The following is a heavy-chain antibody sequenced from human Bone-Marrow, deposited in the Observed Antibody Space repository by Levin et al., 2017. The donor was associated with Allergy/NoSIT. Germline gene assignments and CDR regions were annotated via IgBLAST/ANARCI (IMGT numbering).Heavy chain of an antibody. V-gene: IGHV3-11*01. CDR2: ISSRGTTM. J-gene: IGHJ6*02. CDR1: GFTLSDYY. Sequence: GGSLRLSCAASGFTLSDYYMSWIRQAPGKGLEWVSYISSRGTTMYLADSVKGRFTISRDNAKNSLSLQMNSLRADDTAVYYCARDMNKAHYNYGRTSGAKGPRSPSP. CDR3: ARDMNKAHYNYGRTS. D-gene: IGHD1/OR15-1a*01.